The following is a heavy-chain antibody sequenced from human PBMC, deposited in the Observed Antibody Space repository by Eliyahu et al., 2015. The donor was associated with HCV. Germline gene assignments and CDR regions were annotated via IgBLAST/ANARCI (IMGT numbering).Heavy chain of an antibody. Sequence: QVQLVESGGGLVKPGGSLRLPCVXSGXIFXDLYEXWIRQAPGKGLEGVSYISSSGTTIYSADSVKGRFTISRDNAKNSLYLQMNSLRAEDTAVYYCARALMTPSSWYLDFDLWGRGTLVTVSS. V-gene: IGHV3-11*01. CDR2: ISSSGTTI. D-gene: IGHD6-13*01. J-gene: IGHJ2*01. CDR3: ARALMTPSSWYLDFDL. CDR1: GXIFXDLY.